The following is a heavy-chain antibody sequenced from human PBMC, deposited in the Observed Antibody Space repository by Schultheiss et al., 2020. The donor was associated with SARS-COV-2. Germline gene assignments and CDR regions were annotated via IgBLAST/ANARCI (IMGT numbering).Heavy chain of an antibody. CDR1: GYTFTSHY. CDR2: INPSGGSA. D-gene: IGHD6-25*01. J-gene: IGHJ5*02. Sequence: ASVKVSCKASGYTFTSHYMHWVRQAPGQGLEWMGIINPSGGSASYTQKFQGRVTMTRDTSTSTVYMELSNLRSEDTAVYYCAREERRAFDPWGQGTLVTVSS. CDR3: AREERRAFDP. V-gene: IGHV1-46*01.